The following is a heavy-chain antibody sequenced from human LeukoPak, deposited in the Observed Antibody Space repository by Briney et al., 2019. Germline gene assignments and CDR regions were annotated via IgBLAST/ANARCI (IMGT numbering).Heavy chain of an antibody. D-gene: IGHD3-22*01. V-gene: IGHV3-74*01. J-gene: IGHJ1*01. CDR3: ARAPSEVGGYYPEYFRH. CDR1: GFTFSRYL. CDR2: IKSDGKT. Sequence: GGSLRLSCEASGFTFSRYLMHWVRQAPGKGLVWVSRIKSDGKTNYADSVKGRFTISRDNAKNTVSLQMDSLRAEDTGVYYCARAPSEVGGYYPEYFRHWGQGTLVTVSS.